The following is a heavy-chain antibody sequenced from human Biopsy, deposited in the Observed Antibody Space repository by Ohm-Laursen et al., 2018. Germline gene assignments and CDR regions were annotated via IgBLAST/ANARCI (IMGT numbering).Heavy chain of an antibody. CDR1: GTSLSNFY. V-gene: IGHV4-4*07. Sequence: SDTLSLTCTVSGTSLSNFYWSWIRQPAGKGLEWIGRIFPTGITNYNPSLKSRVTMSVDTSKNEFSPRLTSVTAADTAVYYCARGSLKMDYWGQGTLVTVSS. D-gene: IGHD3-9*01. CDR3: ARGSLKMDY. J-gene: IGHJ4*02. CDR2: IFPTGIT.